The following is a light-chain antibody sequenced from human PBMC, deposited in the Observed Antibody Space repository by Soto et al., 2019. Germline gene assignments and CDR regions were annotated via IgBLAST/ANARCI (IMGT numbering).Light chain of an antibody. CDR2: NTN. CDR3: AAWDDRLSGPV. V-gene: IGLV1-44*01. Sequence: QSALTQPPSASGTPGQRVTISCSGSNSNIGSNTVHWYQLLPGMAPKLLIYNTNQGPSGVPDRFSGSKSGTSASLAISGLQSGDEADYYCAAWDDRLSGPVFGTGTKLTVL. CDR1: NSNIGSNT. J-gene: IGLJ1*01.